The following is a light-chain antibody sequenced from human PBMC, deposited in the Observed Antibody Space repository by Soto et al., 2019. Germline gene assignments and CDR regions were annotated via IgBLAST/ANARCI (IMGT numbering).Light chain of an antibody. CDR3: QQYGSSPIP. V-gene: IGKV3-20*01. CDR1: QSVGSSY. Sequence: EIVLTQSPGTLSLSPGERATLSCRASQSVGSSYLAWYQQKPGQAPRLLIYGASSRATGIPDRFSGSGSGTDFTLTISRLEPEDFAVYYCQQYGSSPIPFGQ. J-gene: IGKJ5*01. CDR2: GAS.